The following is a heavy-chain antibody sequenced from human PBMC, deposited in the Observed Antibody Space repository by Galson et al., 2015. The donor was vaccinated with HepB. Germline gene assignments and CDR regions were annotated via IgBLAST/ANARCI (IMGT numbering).Heavy chain of an antibody. V-gene: IGHV3-73*01. D-gene: IGHD3-16*02. Sequence: SLRLSCAASGFTFSGSAIHWVRQTSGKGLEWVGRIGSKANNYATAYAASVKGRFTISRDDSKNKAFLKMTTLKTEDTAVYYCTRLGDVSGYSCAWGQGTLVTVSS. CDR1: GFTFSGSA. CDR3: TRLGDVSGYSCA. CDR2: IGSKANNYAT. J-gene: IGHJ5*02.